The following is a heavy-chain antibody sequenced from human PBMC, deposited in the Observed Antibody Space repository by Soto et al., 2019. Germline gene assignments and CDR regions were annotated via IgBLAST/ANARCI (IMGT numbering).Heavy chain of an antibody. CDR1: GFTLSSYG. J-gene: IGHJ4*02. CDR3: AKDTESYGYAIDY. Sequence: HPGGSLRLSCAASGFTLSSYGMHWVRQAPGKGLEWVAVISYDGSNKYYADSVKGRFTISRDNSKNTLYLQMNSLRAEDTAVYYCAKDTESYGYAIDYWGQGTLVTVSS. D-gene: IGHD5-18*01. V-gene: IGHV3-30*18. CDR2: ISYDGSNK.